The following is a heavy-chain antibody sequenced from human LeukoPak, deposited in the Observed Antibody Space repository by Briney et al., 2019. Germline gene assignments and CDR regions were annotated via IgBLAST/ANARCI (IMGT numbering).Heavy chain of an antibody. J-gene: IGHJ4*02. D-gene: IGHD6-13*01. V-gene: IGHV3-33*01. CDR3: ARVSGYSGTWYVDY. CDR2: IWYDGSNK. Sequence: PGGSLRLSCVASGFTFNSYGMHWVRQAPGKGLEWVAIIWYDGSNKYYADFVKGRFTTSRDNSKNTLYLQMNSLRADDTAVYYCARVSGYSGTWYVDYWGQGTLVTVSS. CDR1: GFTFNSYG.